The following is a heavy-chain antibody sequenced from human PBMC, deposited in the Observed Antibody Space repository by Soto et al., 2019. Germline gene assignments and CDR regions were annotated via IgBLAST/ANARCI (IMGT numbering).Heavy chain of an antibody. Sequence: QVQLQQWGAGLLKPSETLSLTCAVYGGSVSGYYWSWIRQPPGKGLEWIGEINHSGSTNYNPSLKSRVTISVDTSKNQFSLKLSSVTAADTAVYYCARVVAVVGTNSPHRFDYWGQGTLVTVSS. CDR2: INHSGST. V-gene: IGHV4-34*01. D-gene: IGHD6-19*01. CDR1: GGSVSGYY. J-gene: IGHJ4*02. CDR3: ARVVAVVGTNSPHRFDY.